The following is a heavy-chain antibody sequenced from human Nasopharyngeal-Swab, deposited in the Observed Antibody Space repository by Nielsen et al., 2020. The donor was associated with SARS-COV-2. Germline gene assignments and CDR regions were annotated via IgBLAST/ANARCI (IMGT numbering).Heavy chain of an antibody. J-gene: IGHJ6*02. CDR3: ARDKSGYDSTYYYYGMDV. D-gene: IGHD5-12*01. CDR2: INPNSCGT. Sequence: SVNVSCKASGYTFTGYYMHWVRQAPGQGLEWMGWINPNSCGTNYAQKFQGWVTMTRDTYISTAYMELSRLRSDDTAVYYCARDKSGYDSTYYYYGMDVWGQGTTVTVSS. V-gene: IGHV1-2*04. CDR1: GYTFTGYY.